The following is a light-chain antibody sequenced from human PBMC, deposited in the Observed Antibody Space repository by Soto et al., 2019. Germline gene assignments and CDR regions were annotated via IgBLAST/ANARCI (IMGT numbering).Light chain of an antibody. V-gene: IGLV3-21*02. J-gene: IGLJ3*02. CDR2: DDT. CDR3: HVWDTSDHSWV. CDR1: NVASKT. Sequence: SYELTQPLSVSGAPGQTARITCGGNNVASKTVHWYRQKPGQAPVLVLYDDTDRPSGITERFSGSNSGNTATLTISRVEAGDEADYYCHVWDTSDHSWVFGGGTKLTVL.